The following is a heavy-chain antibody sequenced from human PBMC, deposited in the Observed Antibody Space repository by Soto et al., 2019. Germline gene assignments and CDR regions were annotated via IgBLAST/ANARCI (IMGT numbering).Heavy chain of an antibody. V-gene: IGHV4-4*02. CDR2: IDHNGIT. CDR3: VRLNRDYYYYGMDV. CDR1: GDSISNSKW. J-gene: IGHJ6*02. Sequence: SETLSLTCAVSGDSISNSKWWTWVRQTPGKGLGWIGKIDHNGITNYNPSLESRVTILKDNSKNQLSLKLSSVTGADSAVYYCVRLNRDYYYYGMDVWGQGATVTVS.